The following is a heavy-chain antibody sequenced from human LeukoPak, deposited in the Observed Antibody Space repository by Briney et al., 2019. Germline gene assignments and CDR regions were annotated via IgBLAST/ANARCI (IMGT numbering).Heavy chain of an antibody. CDR1: GFTFSNYG. D-gene: IGHD3-22*01. V-gene: IGHV3-23*01. J-gene: IGHJ4*02. CDR2: ISGSGDST. CDR3: AKDAYYFDSSGFYDF. Sequence: GGSLRLSCAASGFTFSNYGMSWVRQAPGKGLEWVSAISGSGDSTYYADSVKGRFTISRDNSKNTLYLQMNSLRAEDMAVYYCAKDAYYFDSSGFYDFWGQGTLVTVSS.